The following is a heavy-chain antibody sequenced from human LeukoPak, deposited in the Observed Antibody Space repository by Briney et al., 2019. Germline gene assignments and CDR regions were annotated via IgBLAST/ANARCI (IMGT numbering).Heavy chain of an antibody. V-gene: IGHV3-53*01. Sequence: SGGSLRLSCAASGFTVITNDMTWVSQAPGKGLEWGSVLYSDGNTKYADSVQGRFTISRDNSKNTLYLEMNSLSPDDTAVYYCARGVEPLAANTLAYWGQGTLVTVSS. J-gene: IGHJ4*02. CDR1: GFTVITND. D-gene: IGHD1-14*01. CDR2: LYSDGNT. CDR3: ARGVEPLAANTLAY.